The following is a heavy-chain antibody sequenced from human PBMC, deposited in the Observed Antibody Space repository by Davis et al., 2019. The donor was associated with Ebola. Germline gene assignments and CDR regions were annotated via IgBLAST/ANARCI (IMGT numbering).Heavy chain of an antibody. CDR2: IYPGDSDT. J-gene: IGHJ3*02. Sequence: GESLKISCKGSGYSFTTYWIGWVRQMPGKGLEWMGIIYPGDSDTIYSPSFQGQITISADRSISTAYLQWSSLKASDTAMYYCAKSRVAGTNDAFDIWGQGTMVTVSS. D-gene: IGHD6-19*01. CDR3: AKSRVAGTNDAFDI. CDR1: GYSFTTYW. V-gene: IGHV5-51*01.